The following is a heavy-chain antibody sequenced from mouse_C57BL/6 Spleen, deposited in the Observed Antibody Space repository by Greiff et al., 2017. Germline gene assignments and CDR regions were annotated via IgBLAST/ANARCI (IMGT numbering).Heavy chain of an antibody. CDR1: GFSLTSYG. CDR2: IWGVGST. CDR3: ASDLTGTGFAY. Sequence: VQLQQSGPGLVAPSQSLSITCTVSGFSLTSYGVDWVRQSPGKGLEWLGVIWGVGSTNYNSALKSRLSISKDNSKSQVFLKMNSLQTDDTAMYYCASDLTGTGFAYWGQGTLVTVSA. J-gene: IGHJ3*01. D-gene: IGHD4-1*01. V-gene: IGHV2-6*01.